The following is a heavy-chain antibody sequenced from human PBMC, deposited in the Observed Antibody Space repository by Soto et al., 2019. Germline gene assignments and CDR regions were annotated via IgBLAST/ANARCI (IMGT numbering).Heavy chain of an antibody. V-gene: IGHV4-59*01. CDR2: IYYSGST. CDR1: GGSISSYY. D-gene: IGHD7-27*01. Sequence: SETLSLTCTVSGGSISSYYWSWIRQPPGKGLEWIGYIYYSGSTNYNPSLKSRVTISVDTSKNQFSLKLSSVTAADTAVYYCASGGPTGDPYYFDYWGQGTLVTVSS. CDR3: ASGGPTGDPYYFDY. J-gene: IGHJ4*02.